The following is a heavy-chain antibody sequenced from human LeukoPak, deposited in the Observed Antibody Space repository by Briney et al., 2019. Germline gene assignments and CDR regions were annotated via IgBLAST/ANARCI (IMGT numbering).Heavy chain of an antibody. D-gene: IGHD5-12*01. CDR3: ATGEVATPFDY. V-gene: IGHV1-69*04. Sequence: SVKVSCKASGGSFSNYALNWVRQAPGQGLEWMGRIIPILGIAHYARKFQGRVTITADKSTRTAYMELSSLRSEDTAVYYCATGEVATPFDYWGQGTLVTVSS. CDR1: GGSFSNYA. CDR2: IIPILGIA. J-gene: IGHJ4*02.